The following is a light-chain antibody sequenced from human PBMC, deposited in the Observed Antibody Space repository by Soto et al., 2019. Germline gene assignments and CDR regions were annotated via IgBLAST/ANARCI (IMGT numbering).Light chain of an antibody. CDR3: QQYNSWPPHYT. V-gene: IGKV3-15*01. CDR2: GAS. J-gene: IGKJ2*01. Sequence: ELVMTQSPATLSLSPGERATLSCRASQSVRSYLAGYQQKPGQAPRLPIYGASTRATGIPARFSGSGSGTEFTLNISSLQSEDFGFYYCQQYNSWPPHYTFGQGTKLEIK. CDR1: QSVRSY.